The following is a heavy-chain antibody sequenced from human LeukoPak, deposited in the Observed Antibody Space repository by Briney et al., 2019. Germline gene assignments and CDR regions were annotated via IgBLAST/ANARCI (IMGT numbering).Heavy chain of an antibody. CDR2: IRYDGTNK. V-gene: IGHV3-30*02. Sequence: PGGSLRLSCAASGFTFSSYGMHWVRQAPGKGLEWVSFIRYDGTNKYYADSVKGRFTISRDNSKNTLYLQMNSLRAEDTAVYYCAKDYTWGAKTIHYYYYYMDVWGKGTTVTISS. D-gene: IGHD2-2*02. CDR1: GFTFSSYG. CDR3: AKDYTWGAKTIHYYYYYMDV. J-gene: IGHJ6*03.